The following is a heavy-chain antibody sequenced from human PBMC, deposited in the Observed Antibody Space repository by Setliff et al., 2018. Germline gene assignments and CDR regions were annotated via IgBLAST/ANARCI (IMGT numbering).Heavy chain of an antibody. Sequence: ASVKVSCKASGYTFSSYAISWVRQAPGQGLEWMGGIIPILGIANYAQKFQGRVTITADKSTSTAYMELSSLRSEDTAVYYCARFRDDSSGWYGTHYFDYWGQGTLVTVSS. D-gene: IGHD6-19*01. CDR2: IIPILGIA. CDR1: GYTFSSYA. CDR3: ARFRDDSSGWYGTHYFDY. J-gene: IGHJ4*02. V-gene: IGHV1-69*10.